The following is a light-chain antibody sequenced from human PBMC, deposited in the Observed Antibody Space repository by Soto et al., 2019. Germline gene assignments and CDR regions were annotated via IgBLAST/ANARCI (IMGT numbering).Light chain of an antibody. J-gene: IGLJ1*01. V-gene: IGLV2-14*01. CDR3: SSYTSSTIYV. CDR2: DVS. CDR1: ISDVGIYNY. Sequence: QSALTQPASVSGSPGQSITISCTGTISDVGIYNYVSWYQQHPGKAPKLMIYDVSNRPSGVSNRFSGSKSGNTASLSISGLQAEDEADYYCSSYTSSTIYVFGTGTKVTVL.